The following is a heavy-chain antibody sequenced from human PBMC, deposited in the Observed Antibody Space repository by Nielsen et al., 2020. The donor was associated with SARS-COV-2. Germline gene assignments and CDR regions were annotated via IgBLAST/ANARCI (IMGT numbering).Heavy chain of an antibody. CDR1: GFTFSSYD. CDR3: ARGKGIYYYMDV. CDR2: IGTAGDT. V-gene: IGHV3-13*01. Sequence: GESLKISCAASGFTFSSYDMHWVRQATGKGLEWVSAIGTAGDTYYPGSVKGRFTISRENAKNSLYLQMNSLRAGDTAVYYCARGKGIYYYMDVWGKGTTVTVSS. J-gene: IGHJ6*03.